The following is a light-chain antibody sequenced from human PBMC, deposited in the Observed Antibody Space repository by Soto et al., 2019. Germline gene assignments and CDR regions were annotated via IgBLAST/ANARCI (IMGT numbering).Light chain of an antibody. CDR3: QQYNNWPPWT. CDR2: GAS. J-gene: IGKJ1*01. V-gene: IGKV3-15*01. Sequence: EIVMTQSPATLSVSPGERATLSCRASQSVFSNLAWYQQKPGQAPRLLSYGASTRATGIPARFSGSGSGTEFTLTISSLQSEDFAVYYCQQYNNWPPWTFGQGTKVEMK. CDR1: QSVFSN.